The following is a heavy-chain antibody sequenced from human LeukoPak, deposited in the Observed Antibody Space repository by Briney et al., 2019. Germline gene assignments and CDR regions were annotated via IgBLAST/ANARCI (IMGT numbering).Heavy chain of an antibody. J-gene: IGHJ4*02. CDR2: ISGYNGNT. CDR1: GYTFTTYN. V-gene: IGHV1-18*01. D-gene: IGHD3-22*01. CDR3: AREGYYDSSGYYYGSPIDY. Sequence: ASVKVSCKASGYTFTTYNINWVRQAPGQGLEWMGWISGYNGNTNYAQKLQGRLTMTTDTSTSTGYMELRSLRSDDTAVYYCAREGYYDSSGYYYGSPIDYWGQGTLVTVSS.